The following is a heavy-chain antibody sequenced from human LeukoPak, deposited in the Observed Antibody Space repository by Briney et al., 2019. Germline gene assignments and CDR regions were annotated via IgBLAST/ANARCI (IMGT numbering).Heavy chain of an antibody. Sequence: ASVKVSCKASGYTFTSYVMHWVCQAPGLRLEWMGWINAGSGNTKYSQKFQGRVTITRDTSASTAYMELSSLRSEDTAVYYCARDSPNYYYGMDVWGQGTTVTVSS. CDR3: ARDSPNYYYGMDV. CDR2: INAGSGNT. V-gene: IGHV1-3*01. CDR1: GYTFTSYV. J-gene: IGHJ6*02.